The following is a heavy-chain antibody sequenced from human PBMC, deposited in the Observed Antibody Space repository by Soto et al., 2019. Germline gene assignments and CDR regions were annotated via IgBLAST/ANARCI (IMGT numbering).Heavy chain of an antibody. D-gene: IGHD3-22*01. CDR2: ISYDGSNK. J-gene: IGHJ4*02. CDR1: GFTFSSYA. CDR3: ARGGDEDYYDSSGMGWYFDY. Sequence: GGSLRLSCAASGFTFSSYAMHWVRQAPGKGLEWVAVISYDGSNKYYADSVKGRFTISRDNSKNTLYLQMNSLRAEDTAVYYCARGGDEDYYDSSGMGWYFDYWGQGTLVTVSS. V-gene: IGHV3-30-3*01.